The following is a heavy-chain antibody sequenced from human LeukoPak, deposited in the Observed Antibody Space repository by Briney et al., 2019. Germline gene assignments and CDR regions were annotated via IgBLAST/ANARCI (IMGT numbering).Heavy chain of an antibody. CDR2: IYYSGST. CDR3: ARDLEGYDYVWGSYPVSWFDP. J-gene: IGHJ5*02. Sequence: SETLSLTCTVSGGSISRHYWSWIRQPAGKGLEWIGFIYYSGSTNYNPSLKSRVTIPVDKSKNQFSLKFSSVTAADTAGYYCARDLEGYDYVWGSYPVSWFDPWGQGTLVTVSS. CDR1: GGSISRHY. V-gene: IGHV4-59*11. D-gene: IGHD3-16*02.